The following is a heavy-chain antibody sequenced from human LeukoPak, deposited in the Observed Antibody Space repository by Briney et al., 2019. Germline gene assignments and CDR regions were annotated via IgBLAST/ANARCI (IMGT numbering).Heavy chain of an antibody. CDR1: GFTFSSYS. CDR3: ARGTYGSGSYVMDV. Sequence: GGSLRLSCAASGFTFSSYSMNWIRQAPGKGLELVSSISSSSSYIYYADSVKGRFTISRDNAKNSLYLQMNSLRAEDTAVYYCARGTYGSGSYVMDVWGKGTTVTVSS. D-gene: IGHD3-10*01. CDR2: ISSSSSYI. J-gene: IGHJ6*04. V-gene: IGHV3-21*01.